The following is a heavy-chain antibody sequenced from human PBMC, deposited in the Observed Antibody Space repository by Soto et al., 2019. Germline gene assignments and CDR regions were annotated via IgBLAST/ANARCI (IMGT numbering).Heavy chain of an antibody. D-gene: IGHD2-2*01. V-gene: IGHV4-39*01. CDR2: IYYSGST. CDR1: GGSISSSSYY. Sequence: SETLSLTCTVSGGSISSSSYYWGWIRQPPGKGLEWIGSIYYSGSTYYNPSLKSRVTISVDTSKNQFSLKLSSVTAADTAVYYCARHDVPAAFDYWGQGTLVTVSS. CDR3: ARHDVPAAFDY. J-gene: IGHJ4*02.